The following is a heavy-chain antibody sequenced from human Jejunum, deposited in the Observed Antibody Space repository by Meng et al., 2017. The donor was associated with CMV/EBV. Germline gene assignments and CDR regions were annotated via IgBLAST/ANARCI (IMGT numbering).Heavy chain of an antibody. V-gene: IGHV3-15*01. J-gene: IGHJ4*02. CDR1: GFTFSDAW. Sequence: EVQLVESXXXXVXXGGSLRLSWPVSGFTFSDAWMSWVRQASGKGLEWVARIKSTFNGQTTDYASLVKGRFTILRDDPKNTLFLQMSNLRSEDTAVYFCTTEHIGWPGYDHFYWGQGTLVTVSS. CDR2: IKSTFNGQTT. CDR3: TTEHIGWPGYDHFY. D-gene: IGHD5-12*01.